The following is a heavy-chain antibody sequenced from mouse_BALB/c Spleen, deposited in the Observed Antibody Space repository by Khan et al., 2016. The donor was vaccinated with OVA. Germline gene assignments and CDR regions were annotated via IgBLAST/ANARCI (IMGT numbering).Heavy chain of an antibody. J-gene: IGHJ2*01. D-gene: IGHD3-3*01. Sequence: EVKLLESGPGLVKPSQSLSLPCTVTGYPTTSGYGTNWIRQFPGNRLEWQGFISYSGTTNNHPPFKSRIPIPRATSKNLYFLQLNSVATEDTATSRCARTARIKYWGQGTTLTVSS. V-gene: IGHV3-2*02. CDR1: GYPTTSGYG. CDR2: ISYSGTT. CDR3: ARTARIKY.